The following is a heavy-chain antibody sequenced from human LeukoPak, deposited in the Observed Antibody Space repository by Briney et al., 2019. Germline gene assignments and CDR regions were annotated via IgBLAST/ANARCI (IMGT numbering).Heavy chain of an antibody. J-gene: IGHJ5*02. Sequence: ASVKVSCKASGYIFTDYYMHWVRQAPGQELEWMGWINPNSGGTNYAQKFQGRVTMTRDTSISTAYMELSRLRSDDTAVYYCARDRKVRGVRWFDPWGQGTLVTVSS. V-gene: IGHV1-2*02. CDR2: INPNSGGT. CDR3: ARDRKVRGVRWFDP. D-gene: IGHD3-10*01. CDR1: GYIFTDYY.